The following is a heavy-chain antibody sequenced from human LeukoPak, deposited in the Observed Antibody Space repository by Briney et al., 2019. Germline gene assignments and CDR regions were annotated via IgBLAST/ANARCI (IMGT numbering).Heavy chain of an antibody. D-gene: IGHD3-16*01. CDR2: ISSSSSYI. CDR3: ARDLRDNYMDV. CDR1: GFTFSSYS. J-gene: IGHJ6*03. V-gene: IGHV3-21*01. Sequence: PGGSPRLSCAASGFTFSSYSMNWVRKAPGKGLEWVSSISSSSSYIYYADSVKGRFTISRDNAKNSLYLQMNSLRAEDTAVYYCARDLRDNYMDVWGKGTTVTVSS.